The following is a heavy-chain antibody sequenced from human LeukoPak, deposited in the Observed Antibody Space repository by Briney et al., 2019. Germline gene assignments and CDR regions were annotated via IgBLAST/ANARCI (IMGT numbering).Heavy chain of an antibody. V-gene: IGHV4-4*07. J-gene: IGHJ4*02. Sequence: SETLSLTCTVSGGSIRDYYWSWVRQPAGKGLEWVGRIYSSGTTNSNPSLKSRVSLSVDTSKNQFSLKLSFVTAADTAVYYCARGRVFSSGWHYFDYWGQGILVTVSS. CDR1: GGSIRDYY. D-gene: IGHD6-19*01. CDR3: ARGRVFSSGWHYFDY. CDR2: IYSSGTT.